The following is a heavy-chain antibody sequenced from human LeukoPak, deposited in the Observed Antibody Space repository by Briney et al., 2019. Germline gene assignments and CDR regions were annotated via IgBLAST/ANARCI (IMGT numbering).Heavy chain of an antibody. CDR3: ASPLTYSSSWYTYYYYGMDV. J-gene: IGHJ6*02. CDR1: GYTFTSYD. Sequence: ASVKVSCKASGYTFTSYDINWVRQATGQGLEWMGWMNPNSGNTGYAQKFQGRVTMTRNTSISTAYMELSSLRSEDTAVYYCASPLTYSSSWYTYYYYGMDVWGQGTTVTVSS. CDR2: MNPNSGNT. D-gene: IGHD6-13*01. V-gene: IGHV1-8*02.